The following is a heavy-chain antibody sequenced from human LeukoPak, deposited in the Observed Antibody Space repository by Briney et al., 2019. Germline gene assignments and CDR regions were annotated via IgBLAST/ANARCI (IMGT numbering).Heavy chain of an antibody. CDR3: ARAYTAMAPFGY. V-gene: IGHV4-34*01. Sequence: PSETLSLTSAVYGGSFSGYYWSWIRQPPGKGLEWIGEINHSGSTNYNPSLKSRVTISVDTSKNQFSLKLSSVTAADTAVYYCARAYTAMAPFGYWGQGTLVTVSS. J-gene: IGHJ4*02. D-gene: IGHD5-18*01. CDR2: INHSGST. CDR1: GGSFSGYY.